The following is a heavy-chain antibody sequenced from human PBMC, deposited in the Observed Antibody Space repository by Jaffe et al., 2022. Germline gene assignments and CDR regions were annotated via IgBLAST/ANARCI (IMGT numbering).Heavy chain of an antibody. CDR1: GYSFTSYW. CDR3: VRRRKYYYDSSGYYNWFDP. D-gene: IGHD3-22*01. CDR2: IYPGDSDT. J-gene: IGHJ5*02. Sequence: EVQLVQSGAEVKKPGESLKISCKGSGYSFTSYWIGWVRQMPGKGLEWMGIIYPGDSDTRYSPSFQGQVTISADKSISTAYLQWSSLKASDTAMYYCVRRRKYYYDSSGYYNWFDPWGQGTLVTVSS. V-gene: IGHV5-51*03.